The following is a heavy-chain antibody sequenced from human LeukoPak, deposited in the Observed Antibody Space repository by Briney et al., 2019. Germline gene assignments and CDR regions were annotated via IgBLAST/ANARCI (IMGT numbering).Heavy chain of an antibody. D-gene: IGHD5-18*01. J-gene: IGHJ4*02. CDR2: IISSGGVT. CDR1: GFAFSSYA. V-gene: IGHV3-23*01. Sequence: GGSLRLSCAASGFAFSSYAMSWVRQAPGKGLGWVSSIISSGGVTYYADSVKGRLTISRDNSKNTVYLQMDSLRAEDSAVYYCAKNGGYSYGFYYFDYWGQGTLVTVSS. CDR3: AKNGGYSYGFYYFDY.